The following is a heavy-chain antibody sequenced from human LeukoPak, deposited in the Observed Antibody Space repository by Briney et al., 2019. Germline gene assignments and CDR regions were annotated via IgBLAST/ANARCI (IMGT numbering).Heavy chain of an antibody. Sequence: PGGSLRLSCAASGFTFSSYAMHWVRQAPGKGLEWVAVISYDGSNKYYADSVKGRFTISRDNSKNTLYLQMNSLRAEVTAVYYCAGGYCSGGSCYTLHYYYGMDVWGKGTTVTVSS. CDR1: GFTFSSYA. D-gene: IGHD2-15*01. CDR3: AGGYCSGGSCYTLHYYYGMDV. J-gene: IGHJ6*04. CDR2: ISYDGSNK. V-gene: IGHV3-30*04.